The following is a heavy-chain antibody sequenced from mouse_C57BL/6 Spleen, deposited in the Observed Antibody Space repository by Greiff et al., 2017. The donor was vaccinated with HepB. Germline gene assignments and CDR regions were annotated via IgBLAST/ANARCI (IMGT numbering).Heavy chain of an antibody. Sequence: QVQLQQSGAELVKPGASVKMSCKASGYTFTSYWITWVKQRPGQGLEWIGDIYPGSGSTNYNEKFKSKATLTVDTSSSTAYMQLSSLTSEDSAVYYCARGRYYGSSGAMDYWGQGTSVTVSS. CDR3: ARGRYYGSSGAMDY. CDR1: GYTFTSYW. J-gene: IGHJ4*01. CDR2: IYPGSGST. V-gene: IGHV1-55*01. D-gene: IGHD1-1*01.